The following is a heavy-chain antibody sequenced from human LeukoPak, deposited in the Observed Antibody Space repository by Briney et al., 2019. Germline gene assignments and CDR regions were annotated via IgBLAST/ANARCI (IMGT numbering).Heavy chain of an antibody. J-gene: IGHJ3*02. V-gene: IGHV3-21*01. CDR1: GFTFSSYA. CDR2: ISSSSSYI. Sequence: GGSLRLSCAASGFTFSSYAMSWVRQAPGKGLEWVSSISSSSSYIYYADSVKGRFTISRDNAKNSLYLQMNSLRAEDTAVYYCARDYCSGGSCGDAFDIWGQGTMVTVSS. CDR3: ARDYCSGGSCGDAFDI. D-gene: IGHD2-15*01.